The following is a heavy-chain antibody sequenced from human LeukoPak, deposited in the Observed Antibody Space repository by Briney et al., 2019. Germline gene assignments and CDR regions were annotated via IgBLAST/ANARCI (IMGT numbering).Heavy chain of an antibody. Sequence: PGGSLRLSCAASGFNLSNYNMNWVRQAPGKGLEWVSSITVTTTFIYYADSVKGRFTISRDNAKNSLYLQMNTLRAEDTAVYYCARGLYSGYDSYYFDYWGQGTLVTVSS. J-gene: IGHJ4*02. CDR1: GFNLSNYN. D-gene: IGHD5-12*01. V-gene: IGHV3-21*01. CDR3: ARGLYSGYDSYYFDY. CDR2: ITVTTTFI.